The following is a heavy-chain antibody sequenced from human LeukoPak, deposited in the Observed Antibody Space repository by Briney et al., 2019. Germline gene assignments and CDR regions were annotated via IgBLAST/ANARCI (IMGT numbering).Heavy chain of an antibody. CDR2: ISSSSSII. CDR1: GFTFTNYN. CDR3: ARDGDSSGYYAAFDI. J-gene: IGHJ3*02. D-gene: IGHD3-22*01. Sequence: SGGSLRLSCAASGFTFTNYNMNWVRQAPGKGLEWLSYISSSSSIIYYADSVKGRFTISRDNAKNSLYLQMNSLRDEDTAVYYCARDGDSSGYYAAFDIWGQGTMVTVSS. V-gene: IGHV3-48*02.